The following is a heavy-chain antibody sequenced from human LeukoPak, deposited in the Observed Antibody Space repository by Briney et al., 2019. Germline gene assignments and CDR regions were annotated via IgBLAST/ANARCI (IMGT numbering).Heavy chain of an antibody. V-gene: IGHV4-59*01. CDR3: ARDGGYGDYPHFDY. CDR2: IYYSGNT. Sequence: PSETLSLTCTVSGGSISGYYWSWIRQPPGKGLEWIGYIYYSGNTNYNPSLKSRVTLSVDTSTNQLFLKLSSVTAADTAVYYCARDGGYGDYPHFDYWGQGTLVTVSS. CDR1: GGSISGYY. J-gene: IGHJ4*01. D-gene: IGHD4-17*01.